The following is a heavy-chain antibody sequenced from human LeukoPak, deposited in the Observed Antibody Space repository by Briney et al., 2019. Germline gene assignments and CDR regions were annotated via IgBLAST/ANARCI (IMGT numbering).Heavy chain of an antibody. CDR1: GYTFTSYA. D-gene: IGHD6-13*01. V-gene: IGHV1-3*01. Sequence: GASVKVSCKASGYTFTSYAMHWVRQAPGQRLEWMGWINAGNGNTKYSQKFQGRVTITRDTSASTAYMELSSLRSEDTAVYYCARDALPLGIANWFDPWGQGTLVTVSS. CDR3: ARDALPLGIANWFDP. J-gene: IGHJ5*02. CDR2: INAGNGNT.